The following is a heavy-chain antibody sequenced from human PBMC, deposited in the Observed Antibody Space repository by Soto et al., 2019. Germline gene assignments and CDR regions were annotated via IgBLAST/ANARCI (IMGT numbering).Heavy chain of an antibody. CDR3: ATSFGSGSRAFDY. CDR1: GDTFNFYT. Sequence: QVQLVQSGAEVKKPGSSVKVSCKASGDTFNFYTINWVRQAPGLGLEWMGRFNPILSFSNSALKFQGRVTRTEDKSTSTDYMVLSSLRSADTAIYYCATSFGSGSRAFDYWGQGALVTVSS. CDR2: FNPILSFS. D-gene: IGHD3-10*01. V-gene: IGHV1-69*02. J-gene: IGHJ4*02.